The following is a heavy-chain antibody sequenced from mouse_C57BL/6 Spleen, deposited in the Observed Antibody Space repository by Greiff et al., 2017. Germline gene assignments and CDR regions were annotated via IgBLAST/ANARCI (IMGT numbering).Heavy chain of an antibody. Sequence: EVKLMESGGGLVKPGGSLKLSCAASGFTFSSYAMSWVRQTPEKRLEWVATISDGGSYTYYPDNVKGRFTISRDNAKNNLYLQMSHLKSEDTAMYYCARDHDWGQGTTLTVSS. CDR3: ARDHD. CDR1: GFTFSSYA. V-gene: IGHV5-4*01. J-gene: IGHJ2*01. CDR2: ISDGGSYT.